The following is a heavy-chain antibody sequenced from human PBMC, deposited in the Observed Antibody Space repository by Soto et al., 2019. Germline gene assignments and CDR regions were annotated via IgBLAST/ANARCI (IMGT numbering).Heavy chain of an antibody. J-gene: IGHJ4*01. CDR1: GGSIINGGYY. V-gene: IGHV4-31*03. Sequence: SETLSLTCTFSGGSIINGGYYWNWVRQHPGKGLEWIGYIHYSGSTWYNPSLESRVTISVDTSKDQFSLKLRSVTAADTAVYYCARVRGSGSYAAYYFDSWGQGTLVTVSS. CDR3: ARVRGSGSYAAYYFDS. D-gene: IGHD3-10*01. CDR2: IHYSGST.